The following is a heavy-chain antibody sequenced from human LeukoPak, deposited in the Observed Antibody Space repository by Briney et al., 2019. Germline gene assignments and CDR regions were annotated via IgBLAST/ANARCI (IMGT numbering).Heavy chain of an antibody. D-gene: IGHD2-8*02. CDR2: IPSSGDSI. J-gene: IGHJ4*02. CDR1: GFTFSCYS. Sequence: GGSLRLSCTASGFTFSCYSMNWVRQAPGKGLEWVSTIPSSGDSIYYADSVKGRFTVSRDNAENSLYLHMNSLRAEDTAVYYCARGCSGGVCFRDLWGQGALVTVSS. CDR3: ARGCSGGVCFRDL. V-gene: IGHV3-21*06.